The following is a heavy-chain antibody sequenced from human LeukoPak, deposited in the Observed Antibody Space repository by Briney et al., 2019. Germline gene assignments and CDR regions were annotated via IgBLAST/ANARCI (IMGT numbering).Heavy chain of an antibody. CDR2: ISGSGGSA. J-gene: IGHJ4*02. V-gene: IGHV3-23*01. CDR1: GFTFSSYA. D-gene: IGHD1-26*01. Sequence: GGSLRLSCAASGFTFSSYALSWVRQAPGKGLEWVSAISGSGGSAYYADSVKGRFTISRDNSKNTLYLQMNSLRAEDTAVYYCAKTRGTNSPKPIDYWGQGTLVTVSS. CDR3: AKTRGTNSPKPIDY.